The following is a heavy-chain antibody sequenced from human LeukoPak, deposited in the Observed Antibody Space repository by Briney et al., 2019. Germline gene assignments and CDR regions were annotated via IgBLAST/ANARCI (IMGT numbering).Heavy chain of an antibody. D-gene: IGHD1-20*01. V-gene: IGHV4-59*01. CDR2: IYYSGST. CDR1: GGSISSYY. Sequence: PSETLSLTCTVSGGSISSYYWSWIRQPPGKGLEWIGYIYYSGSTNYNPSLKSRVTISVDTSKNQFSLKLSSVTAADTAVYYCARGDNWNDYYYYMDVWGKGTTVTVSS. CDR3: ARGDNWNDYYYYMDV. J-gene: IGHJ6*03.